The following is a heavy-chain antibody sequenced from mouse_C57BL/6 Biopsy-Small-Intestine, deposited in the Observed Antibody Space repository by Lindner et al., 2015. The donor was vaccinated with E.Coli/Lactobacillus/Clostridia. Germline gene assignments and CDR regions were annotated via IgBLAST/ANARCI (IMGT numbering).Heavy chain of an antibody. CDR3: ARTYFYAMDY. CDR1: GYAFSSSW. Sequence: VQLQESGPELVKPGASVKISCKASGYAFSSSWMNWVKQRPGKGLEWIGRIYPGDGDTNYNGKFKAKATLTADKSSSTAYMHLSSLTSEDSAVYFCARTYFYAMDYWGQGTSVTVSS. D-gene: IGHD2-10*01. V-gene: IGHV1-82*01. CDR2: IYPGDGDT. J-gene: IGHJ4*01.